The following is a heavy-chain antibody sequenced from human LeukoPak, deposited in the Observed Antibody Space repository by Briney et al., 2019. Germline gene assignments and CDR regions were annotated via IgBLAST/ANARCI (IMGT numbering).Heavy chain of an antibody. CDR1: GLTLSRYS. CDR2: TSSSSSNV. D-gene: IGHD3-10*01. V-gene: IGHV3-48*01. Sequence: GGSLRLSCAASGLTLSRYSMNWVRQAPGKGLEWVSYTSSSSSNVNYAESVKGRFTISRDNAKNSLYLQMNSLRAEDTAVYYCARDSNFYDSGTYWGYYFDYWGQGTLVTVSS. J-gene: IGHJ4*02. CDR3: ARDSNFYDSGTYWGYYFDY.